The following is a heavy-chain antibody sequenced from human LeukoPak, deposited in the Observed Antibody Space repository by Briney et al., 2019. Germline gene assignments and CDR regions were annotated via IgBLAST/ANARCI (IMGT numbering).Heavy chain of an antibody. CDR3: AAMTTVTTLGLDV. D-gene: IGHD4-11*01. CDR2: IYTSGST. Sequence: SETLSLTCTVSGGSISRGSYYWSWIRQPAGKGLEWIGRIYTSGSTNFSPSLKSRVTISVDTSKNQFSLKLSSVTAADTAVYYCAAMTTVTTLGLDVWGKGTTVTVSS. CDR1: GGSISRGSYY. V-gene: IGHV4-61*02. J-gene: IGHJ6*04.